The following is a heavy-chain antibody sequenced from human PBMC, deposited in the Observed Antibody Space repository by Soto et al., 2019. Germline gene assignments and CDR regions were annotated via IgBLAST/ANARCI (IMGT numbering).Heavy chain of an antibody. Sequence: SETLSLTCTVSGGSISSYYWSWIRQPPGKGLEWIGYIYYSGSTNYNPSLKSRVTISVDTSKNQFSLKLSSVTAADTAVYYCARDLGLRRYCSSTSCYDYYYGMDVWGQGPTGTVSS. V-gene: IGHV4-59*01. CDR2: IYYSGST. J-gene: IGHJ6*02. CDR3: ARDLGLRRYCSSTSCYDYYYGMDV. CDR1: GGSISSYY. D-gene: IGHD2-2*01.